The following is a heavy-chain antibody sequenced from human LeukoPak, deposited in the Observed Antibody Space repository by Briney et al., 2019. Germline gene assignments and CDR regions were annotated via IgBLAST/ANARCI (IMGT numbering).Heavy chain of an antibody. CDR3: ARDNYDSSLDAFDI. CDR2: ISSSSSYT. CDR1: GFTFSSYS. J-gene: IGHJ3*02. V-gene: IGHV3-21*01. Sequence: GGSLRLSCAASGFTFSSYSMNWVRQAPGEGLEWVSSISSSSSYTYYADSVKGRFTISRDNAKNSLYLQMNSLRAEDTAVYYCARDNYDSSLDAFDIWGQGTMVTVSS. D-gene: IGHD3-22*01.